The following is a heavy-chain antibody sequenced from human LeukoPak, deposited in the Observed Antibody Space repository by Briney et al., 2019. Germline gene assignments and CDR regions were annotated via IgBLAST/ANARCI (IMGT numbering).Heavy chain of an antibody. Sequence: ASVTVSCKASGYTFTSYGISWVRQAPGQGLEWMGWISAYNGNTNYAQKLQGRVTMTTDTSTSTAYMELRSLRSDDTAVYYCARDFTLGVPSDYWGQGTLVTVSS. D-gene: IGHD1-26*01. CDR1: GYTFTSYG. J-gene: IGHJ4*02. CDR3: ARDFTLGVPSDY. V-gene: IGHV1-18*01. CDR2: ISAYNGNT.